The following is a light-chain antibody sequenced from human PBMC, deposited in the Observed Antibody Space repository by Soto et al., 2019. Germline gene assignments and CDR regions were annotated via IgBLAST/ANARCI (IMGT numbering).Light chain of an antibody. V-gene: IGKV1-5*01. Sequence: DIQMTQSPSTLSASVGDRVTITCRASQSVSTWLAWYQQKPGKAPKLLIHDAATLGSGVPSRFSGSASGTEFTLTITSLQPDDFATYYCQQYSSYSYTFGQGTKLEIK. CDR1: QSVSTW. CDR3: QQYSSYSYT. CDR2: DAA. J-gene: IGKJ2*01.